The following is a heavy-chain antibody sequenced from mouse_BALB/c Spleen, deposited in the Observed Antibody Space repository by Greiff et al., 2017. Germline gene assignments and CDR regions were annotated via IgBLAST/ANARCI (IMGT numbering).Heavy chain of an antibody. Sequence: VQLQQSGAELVKPGASVKLSCTASGFNIKDTYMHWVKQRPEQGLEWIGRIDPANGNTKYDPKFQGKATITADTSSNTAYLQLSSLTSEDTAVYYCASPIYYDYPPGLAYWGQGTLVTVSA. V-gene: IGHV14-3*02. D-gene: IGHD2-4*01. CDR1: GFNIKDTY. J-gene: IGHJ3*01. CDR3: ASPIYYDYPPGLAY. CDR2: IDPANGNT.